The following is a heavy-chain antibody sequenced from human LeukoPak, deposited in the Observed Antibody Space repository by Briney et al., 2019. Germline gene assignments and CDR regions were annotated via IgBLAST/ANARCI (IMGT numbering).Heavy chain of an antibody. V-gene: IGHV3-23*01. D-gene: IGHD3-10*01. Sequence: GGSLTLSCALSGFTLSGYAMRGVPHATEKGLEWVLAICGSYGSTYYADSVKGRVTISRDNSKNTLYLLMNSLKAEDTAVYNCAKNPGTMVRGVIRDYWGQGTLVTVSS. CDR3: AKNPGTMVRGVIRDY. CDR2: ICGSYGST. J-gene: IGHJ4*02. CDR1: GFTLSGYA.